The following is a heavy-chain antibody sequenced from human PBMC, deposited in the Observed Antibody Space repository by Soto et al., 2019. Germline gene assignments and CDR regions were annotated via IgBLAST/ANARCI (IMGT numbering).Heavy chain of an antibody. CDR2: IIPIFGTA. V-gene: IGHV1-69*06. CDR1: GGTFSSYA. J-gene: IGHJ4*02. D-gene: IGHD3-10*01. Sequence: RASVKVSCKASGGTFSSYAISWVRQAPGQGLEWMGGIIPIFGTANYAQKFQGRVTITADKSTSTAYMELSSLRSEDTAVYYCASPRITMVRGSFDYWGQGTLVTVSS. CDR3: ASPRITMVRGSFDY.